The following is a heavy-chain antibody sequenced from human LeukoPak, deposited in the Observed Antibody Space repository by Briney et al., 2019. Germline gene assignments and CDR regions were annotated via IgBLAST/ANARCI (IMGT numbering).Heavy chain of an antibody. CDR1: GGSFSGYY. CDR3: ARLSSQLPHDY. V-gene: IGHV4-34*01. CDR2: TNHSGST. Sequence: SETLSLTCAVYGGSFSGYYWSWIRQPPGKGLEWIGETNHSGSTNYNPSPKSRVTISVDTSKNQFSLKLSSVTAADTAVYYCARLSSQLPHDYWGQGTLVTVSS. D-gene: IGHD2-2*01. J-gene: IGHJ4*02.